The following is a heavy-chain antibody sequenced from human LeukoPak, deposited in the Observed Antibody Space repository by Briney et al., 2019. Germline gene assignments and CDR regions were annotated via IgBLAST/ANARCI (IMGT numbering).Heavy chain of an antibody. CDR1: GITFNSYT. CDR3: ARGSAMVYYMDV. Sequence: GGSLRLSCAASGITFNSYTMNWVRQAPGKGLEWVSSISSSSSYIYYAASVKGRFTISRDNAKNSLYLQMNRLRAEDTAVYYCARGSAMVYYMDVWGKGTTVTISS. J-gene: IGHJ6*03. CDR2: ISSSSSYI. V-gene: IGHV3-21*01. D-gene: IGHD5-18*01.